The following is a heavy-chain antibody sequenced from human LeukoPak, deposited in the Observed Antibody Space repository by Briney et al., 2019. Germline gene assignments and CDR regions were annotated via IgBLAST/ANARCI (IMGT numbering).Heavy chain of an antibody. CDR1: GGTFSSYV. V-gene: IGHV1-2*02. CDR2: INPNSGGT. CDR3: ARGRGRGCGGDCYSFGFDY. Sequence: ASVKVSFKASGGTFSSYVISWVRQAPGQGLEWMGRINPNSGGTNYAQKFQGRVTMTRDTSISTAYMELSRLRSDDTAVYYCARGRGRGCGGDCYSFGFDYWGQGTLVTVSS. J-gene: IGHJ4*02. D-gene: IGHD2-21*02.